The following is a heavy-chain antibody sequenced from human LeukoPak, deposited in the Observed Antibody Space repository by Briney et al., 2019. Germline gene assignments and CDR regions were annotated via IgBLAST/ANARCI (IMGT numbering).Heavy chain of an antibody. CDR2: INPNSGGT. CDR1: GYAFTGYY. D-gene: IGHD3-10*01. Sequence: GASMKVSCKASGYAFTGYYMHWVRQAPGQGLEWMGWINPNSGGTNYQGRVTMTRDTSISTAYMELSRLRSDDTAVYYCARDPNAMVRGVKGSYWGQGTLVTVSS. V-gene: IGHV1-2*02. CDR3: ARDPNAMVRGVKGSY. J-gene: IGHJ4*02.